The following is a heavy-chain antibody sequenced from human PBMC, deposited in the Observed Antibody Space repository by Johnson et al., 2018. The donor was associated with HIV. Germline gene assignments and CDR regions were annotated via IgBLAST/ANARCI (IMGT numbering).Heavy chain of an antibody. CDR3: ENSDSSEMKLGAFDI. Sequence: VQLVESGGGLLQPGGSLRLSCAASGFTFSSYAMSWVRQAPGKGLEWVSLITGSGGPTHYADSVRGRFTISRHNSKNTLYLQMNSLRAEDTAVYYCENSDSSEMKLGAFDIWGQGTMVTVS. CDR1: GFTFSSYA. CDR2: ITGSGGPT. J-gene: IGHJ3*02. D-gene: IGHD2-21*01. V-gene: IGHV3-23*04.